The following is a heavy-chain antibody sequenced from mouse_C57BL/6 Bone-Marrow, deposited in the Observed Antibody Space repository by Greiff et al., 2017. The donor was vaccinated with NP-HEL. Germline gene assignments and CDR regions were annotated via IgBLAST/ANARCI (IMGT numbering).Heavy chain of an antibody. CDR3: ARSLRIYYGNYEGFAY. J-gene: IGHJ3*01. CDR2: INPNNGGT. CDR1: GYTFTDYN. Sequence: EVQLQQSGPELVKPGASVKIPCKASGYTFTDYNMDWVKQSHGKSLEWIGDINPNNGGTIYNQKFKGKATLTVDKSSSTAYMELRSLTSEDTAVYYCARSLRIYYGNYEGFAYWGQGTLVTVSA. D-gene: IGHD2-1*01. V-gene: IGHV1-18*01.